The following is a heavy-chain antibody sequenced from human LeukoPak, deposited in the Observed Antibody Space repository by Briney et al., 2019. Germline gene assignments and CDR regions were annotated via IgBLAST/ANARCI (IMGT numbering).Heavy chain of an antibody. CDR2: ISSSGSST. CDR1: GFTFSSYE. V-gene: IGHV3-48*03. D-gene: IGHD6-13*01. CDR3: ARRGVAAAVYDY. J-gene: IGHJ4*02. Sequence: GGSLRLSCAASGFTFSSYEMNWVRQAPGKGLEWVSYISSSGSSTHYADSVKGRFTISRDNAKNSLYLQMNSLRAEDTAVYYCARRGVAAAVYDYWGQGTLVTVSS.